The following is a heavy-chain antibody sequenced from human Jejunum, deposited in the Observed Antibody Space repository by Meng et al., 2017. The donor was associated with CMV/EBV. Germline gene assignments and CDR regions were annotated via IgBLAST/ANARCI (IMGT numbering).Heavy chain of an antibody. CDR3: ARDRSHDGMDV. D-gene: IGHD3-3*01. CDR2: IVPLFDRA. V-gene: IGHV1-69*04. J-gene: IGHJ6*02. CDR1: ADIFDNYD. Sequence: CKASADIFDNYDIGWVRQAPGQGLEWMGIIVPLFDRAHYAQNFRGRVTITADKSTYTVSMELSDLRSDDTAVYYCARDRSHDGMDVWGQGTTVTVSS.